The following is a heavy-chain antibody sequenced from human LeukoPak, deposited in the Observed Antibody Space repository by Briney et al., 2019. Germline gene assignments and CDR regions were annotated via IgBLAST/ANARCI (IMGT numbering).Heavy chain of an antibody. J-gene: IGHJ5*02. Sequence: SETLSLNCTVSGGSITSYYWHWIRQPPGKGLEWTGYIYYSGSTNYNPSLKSRVTISVDTSRNQFSPKLHSVTAADTAVYYCARDRGRATWFDPWGQGTAVTVSS. CDR3: ARDRGRATWFDP. V-gene: IGHV4-59*01. CDR2: IYYSGST. D-gene: IGHD3-10*01. CDR1: GGSITSYY.